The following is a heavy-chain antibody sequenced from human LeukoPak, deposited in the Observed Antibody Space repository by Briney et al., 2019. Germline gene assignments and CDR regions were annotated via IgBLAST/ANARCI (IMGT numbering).Heavy chain of an antibody. CDR2: INHSGST. V-gene: IGHV4-34*01. CDR3: ARHGDYVWGSYLPFDY. Sequence: PSETLSLTCAVYGGSFSGYYWSWIRQPPGKGLEWIGEINHSGSTNCNPSLKSRVTISVDTSKNQFSLKLRSVTAADTAVYYCARHGDYVWGSYLPFDYWGQGTLVTVSS. D-gene: IGHD3-16*02. J-gene: IGHJ4*02. CDR1: GGSFSGYY.